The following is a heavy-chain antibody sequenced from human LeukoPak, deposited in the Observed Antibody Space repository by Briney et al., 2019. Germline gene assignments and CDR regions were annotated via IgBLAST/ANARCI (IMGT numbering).Heavy chain of an antibody. CDR1: GVSISSGGYY. CDR2: IYYSGST. V-gene: IGHV4-31*03. Sequence: KPSETLSLTCTVSGVSISSGGYYWSWIRQHPGKGLEWIGYIYYSGSTYYNPSLKSRVTISVDTSKNQFSLKLSSVTAADTAVYYCARDRWGLRPWPDYYGMDVWGQGTTVTVSS. CDR3: ARDRWGLRPWPDYYGMDV. D-gene: IGHD1-26*01. J-gene: IGHJ6*02.